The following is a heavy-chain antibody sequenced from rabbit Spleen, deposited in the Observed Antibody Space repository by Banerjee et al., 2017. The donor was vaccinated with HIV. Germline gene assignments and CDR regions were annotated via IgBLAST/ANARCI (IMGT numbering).Heavy chain of an antibody. Sequence: QEQLEESGGDLVKPEGSLTLTCTASGFSFSSGYYMYWVRQAPGKGLEWIGCIGTGSGSTWYASWAKGRFTISKTSSTTVTLQMTSLTAADTATYFCASGYSDIYFNLWGQGTLVTVS. CDR1: GFSFSSGYY. J-gene: IGHJ4*01. V-gene: IGHV1S45*01. D-gene: IGHD1-1*01. CDR3: ASGYSDIYFNL. CDR2: IGTGSGST.